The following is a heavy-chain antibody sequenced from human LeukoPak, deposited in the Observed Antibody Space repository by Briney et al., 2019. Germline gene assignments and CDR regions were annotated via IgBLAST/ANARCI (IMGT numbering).Heavy chain of an antibody. D-gene: IGHD5-12*01. CDR1: GFTFSSYA. J-gene: IGHJ4*02. CDR3: AKRPGYSGDSGYYFDY. V-gene: IGHV3-23*01. CDR2: ISGSGIST. Sequence: GGSLRLSCAASGFTFSSYALSWVRQAPGKGLDWVSAISGSGISTYYADSVKGRFTISRDNSKNTLYLQMNSLSAEDTAVYYCAKRPGYSGDSGYYFDYWGQGTLVTVSS.